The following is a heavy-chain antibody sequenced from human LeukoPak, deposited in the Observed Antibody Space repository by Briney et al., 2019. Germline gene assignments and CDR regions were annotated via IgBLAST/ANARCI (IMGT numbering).Heavy chain of an antibody. CDR2: ISSSGSTI. D-gene: IGHD3-22*01. CDR3: ARAEKSITMIVVVIMPPTGAFDI. Sequence: GGSLRLSCAASGFTFSSYEMNWVRQAPGKGLEWVSYISSSGSTIYYADSVKGRFTISRDNAKNSLYLQMNSLRAEDTAVYYCARAEKSITMIVVVIMPPTGAFDIWGQGTMVTVSS. CDR1: GFTFSSYE. V-gene: IGHV3-48*03. J-gene: IGHJ3*02.